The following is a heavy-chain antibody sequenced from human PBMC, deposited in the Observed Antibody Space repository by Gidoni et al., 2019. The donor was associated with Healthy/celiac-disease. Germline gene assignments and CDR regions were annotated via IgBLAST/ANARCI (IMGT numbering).Heavy chain of an antibody. Sequence: VQLQQWGAGLLKPSETLSLTCAVYGGSFSGYYWSWIRQPPGKGLEWIGEINHSGSTNYNPSLKSRVTISVDTSKNQFSLKLSSVTAADTAVYYCARGHSSGWYCFDYWGQGTLVTVSS. V-gene: IGHV4-34*01. CDR1: GGSFSGYY. CDR3: ARGHSSGWYCFDY. CDR2: INHSGST. D-gene: IGHD6-19*01. J-gene: IGHJ4*02.